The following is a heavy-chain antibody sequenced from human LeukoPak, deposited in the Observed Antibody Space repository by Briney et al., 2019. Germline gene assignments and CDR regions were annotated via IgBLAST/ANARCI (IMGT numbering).Heavy chain of an antibody. CDR3: ARLGVAAAGTPRYYYMDV. V-gene: IGHV4-34*01. D-gene: IGHD6-13*01. CDR1: GGSFSGYY. Sequence: KPSETLSLTCAVYGGSFSGYYGSWIRQPPGKGLEWIGEINHSGSTNYNPSLKSRVTISVGTSKNQFSLKLSSVTAADTAVYYCARLGVAAAGTPRYYYMDVWGKGTTVTVSS. J-gene: IGHJ6*03. CDR2: INHSGST.